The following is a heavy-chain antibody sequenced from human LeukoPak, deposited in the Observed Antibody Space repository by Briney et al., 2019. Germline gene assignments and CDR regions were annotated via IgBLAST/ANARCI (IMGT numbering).Heavy chain of an antibody. CDR2: INPHSGGR. V-gene: IGHV1-2*02. J-gene: IGHJ4*02. Sequence: ASVKVSCKASGYSFTDYYIHWVRQAPGQGLEWMGWINPHSGGRNLAQKFQGRVTMTRDTSITTAYLELSGLTSDDTAMYYCAKVRDRLSSFYPAAWGQGTLVSVSS. CDR1: GYSFTDYY. D-gene: IGHD6-13*01. CDR3: AKVRDRLSSFYPAA.